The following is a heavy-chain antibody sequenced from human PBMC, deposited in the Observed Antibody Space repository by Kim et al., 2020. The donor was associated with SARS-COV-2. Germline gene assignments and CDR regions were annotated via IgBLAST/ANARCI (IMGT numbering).Heavy chain of an antibody. V-gene: IGHV3-49*03. Sequence: GGSLRLSCTASGFTFGDYAMSWFRQAPGKGLEWVGFIRSKAYGGTTEYAASVKGRFTISRDDSKSIAYLQMNSLKTEDTAVYYCTRDAYSGKNTAMAGVDYYYGMDVWGQGTTVTVSS. D-gene: IGHD5-18*01. J-gene: IGHJ6*02. CDR1: GFTFGDYA. CDR3: TRDAYSGKNTAMAGVDYYYGMDV. CDR2: IRSKAYGGTT.